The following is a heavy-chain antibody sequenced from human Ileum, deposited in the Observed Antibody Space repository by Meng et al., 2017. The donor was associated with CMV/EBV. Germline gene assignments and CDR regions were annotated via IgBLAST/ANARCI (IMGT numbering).Heavy chain of an antibody. CDR3: TTDVGRGWYTYFYDY. J-gene: IGHJ4*02. Sequence: FTFSDALMSWVRQAPGTGLEWLGRIKNNPYGETAEYAASVKDRFTISRDDSKNMLYLQMSGLKTEDTAFYYCTTDVGRGWYTYFYDYWGQGALVTVS. V-gene: IGHV3-15*01. D-gene: IGHD6-19*01. CDR1: FTFSDAL. CDR2: IKNNPYGETA.